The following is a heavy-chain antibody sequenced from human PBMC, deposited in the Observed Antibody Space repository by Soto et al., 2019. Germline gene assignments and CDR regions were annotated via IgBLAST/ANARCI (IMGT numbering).Heavy chain of an antibody. CDR3: AKDRPRSSGWYEVEAFDI. CDR2: ISGSGGST. Sequence: GGSLRLSCAASGFTFSSYAMSWVRQAPGKGLEWVSAISGSGGSTYYADSVKGRFTISRDNSKNTLYLQMNSLRAEDTAVYYCAKDRPRSSGWYEVEAFDIWGQGTMVTVS. J-gene: IGHJ3*02. CDR1: GFTFSSYA. D-gene: IGHD6-19*01. V-gene: IGHV3-23*01.